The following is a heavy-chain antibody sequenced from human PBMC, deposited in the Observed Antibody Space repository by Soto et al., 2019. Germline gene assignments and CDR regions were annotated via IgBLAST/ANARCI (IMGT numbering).Heavy chain of an antibody. CDR3: ARNSGSYSPFYYGMDV. J-gene: IGHJ6*02. D-gene: IGHD1-26*01. Sequence: QVQLQESGPGLVKPSETLSLTCTVSGGSISTFYWSWIWQPPGKGLEWIGYIYASGTPNYNPSLKSRVTISIDTSKNQFSLNLRSVTAADTAVYYCARNSGSYSPFYYGMDVWGQGTTVTVSS. CDR1: GGSISTFY. CDR2: IYASGTP. V-gene: IGHV4-59*01.